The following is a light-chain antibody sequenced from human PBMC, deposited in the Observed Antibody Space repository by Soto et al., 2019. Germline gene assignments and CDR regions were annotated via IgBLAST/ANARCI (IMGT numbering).Light chain of an antibody. CDR2: DAS. CDR3: QQYSGSLT. J-gene: IGKJ4*01. CDR1: QTVSSSY. V-gene: IGKV3-20*01. Sequence: EIVLTQSPGTLSLSPGERVTLSCRASQTVSSSYLAWYQQKPGQAPRLLIYDASSRATGTPDRFSGSGSGTDFTLTISRLDPEDFAVYYCQQYSGSLTFGGGTRLEI.